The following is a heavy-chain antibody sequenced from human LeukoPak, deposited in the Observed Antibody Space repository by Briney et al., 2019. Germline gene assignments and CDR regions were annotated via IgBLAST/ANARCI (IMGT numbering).Heavy chain of an antibody. CDR1: GFTFDDYA. J-gene: IGHJ3*02. CDR3: AKDISWNTGDAFDI. CDR2: ISWNSGSI. Sequence: QPGRSLRLSCAASGFTFDDYAMHWVRHAPGKGLEWVSGISWNSGSIGYADSVKGRFTISRDNAKNSLYLQMNSLRAEDTALYYCAKDISWNTGDAFDIWGQGTMVTVSS. D-gene: IGHD1-1*01. V-gene: IGHV3-9*01.